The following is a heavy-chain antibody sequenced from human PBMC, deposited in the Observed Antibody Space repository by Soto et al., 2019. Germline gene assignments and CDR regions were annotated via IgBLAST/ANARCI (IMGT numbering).Heavy chain of an antibody. CDR3: ARDRPYYYDAGYAFDI. J-gene: IGHJ3*02. V-gene: IGHV4-31*03. Sequence: QVQLQESGPGLVKPSQTLSLTCTVSGGSISSGGYYWSWIRQHPGKGLEWIGYIYYSGSTYYNPSLKSRVTISVDTSKNQFSLKLSSVTAADTAVYYCARDRPYYYDAGYAFDIWGQGTMVTVSS. CDR2: IYYSGST. D-gene: IGHD3-22*01. CDR1: GGSISSGGYY.